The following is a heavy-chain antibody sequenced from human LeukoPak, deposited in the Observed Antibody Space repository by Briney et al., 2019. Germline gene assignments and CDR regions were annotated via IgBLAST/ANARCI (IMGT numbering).Heavy chain of an antibody. D-gene: IGHD1-14*01. Sequence: GGSLRLSCSASGVSCSSYWMSWVRQAPGKGLEWVANIKQDGNEKYYVDSVKGRFTIYRDNAENSLYLQMNSLRAEDTAVYYCTRDPLTQNDYWGQGTLVTVSS. V-gene: IGHV3-7*01. J-gene: IGHJ4*02. CDR1: GVSCSSYW. CDR3: TRDPLTQNDY. CDR2: IKQDGNEK.